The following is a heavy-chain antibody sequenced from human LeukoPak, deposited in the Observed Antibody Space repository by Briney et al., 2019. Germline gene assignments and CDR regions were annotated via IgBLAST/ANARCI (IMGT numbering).Heavy chain of an antibody. CDR3: ARGKVDYVGFYYYYGMDV. D-gene: IGHD4-17*01. Sequence: SETLSLTCAVYGGSFSGYYWSWIRLPPGKGLEWIGEINHSGSTNYNPSLKSRVTISVDTSKNQFSLKLSSVTAADTAVYYCARGKVDYVGFYYYYGMDVWGQGTTVTVSS. CDR1: GGSFSGYY. V-gene: IGHV4-34*01. CDR2: INHSGST. J-gene: IGHJ6*02.